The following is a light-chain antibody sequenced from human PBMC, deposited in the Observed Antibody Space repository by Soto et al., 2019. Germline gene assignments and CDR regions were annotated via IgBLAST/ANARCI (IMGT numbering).Light chain of an antibody. J-gene: IGKJ1*01. CDR1: QTISSW. CDR3: QHYNSYSEA. CDR2: KAS. Sequence: DIQITLSPSTLSRSVGEKGTIACRASQTISSWLAWYQQKPGKAPKLLIYKASTLKSGVPSRFSGSGSGTEFTLTISSLQPDDFATYYCQHYNSYSEAFGQGTKVDI. V-gene: IGKV1-5*03.